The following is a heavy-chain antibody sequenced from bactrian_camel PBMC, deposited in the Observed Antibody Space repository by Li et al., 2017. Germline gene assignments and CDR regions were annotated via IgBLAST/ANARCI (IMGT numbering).Heavy chain of an antibody. Sequence: VQLVESGGGLVQPGGSLRLSCAASGFTFSSVWMYWVRQALGKGLEWVSHINAGGGITSLLDSVKGRFTISRDNAKNMVYLQMNSLRSEETALYYCNNMDSLVNAWGQGTQVTVS. CDR2: INAGGGIT. V-gene: IGHV3S1*01. D-gene: IGHD2*01. CDR1: GFTFSSVW. CDR3: NNMDSLVNA. J-gene: IGHJ6*01.